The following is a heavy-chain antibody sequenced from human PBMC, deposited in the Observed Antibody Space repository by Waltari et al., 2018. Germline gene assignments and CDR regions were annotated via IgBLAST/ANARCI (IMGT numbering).Heavy chain of an antibody. Sequence: QVQLVESGGGVVQPGGSLRLSCAASGFTFSSYGMHWVRQAPGKGLEWVAFIRYDGSNKYYADSVKGRFTISRDNSKNTLYLQMNSLRAEDTAVYYCAKEWGDEYSGYEDYYYGMDVWGQGTTVTVSS. J-gene: IGHJ6*02. CDR3: AKEWGDEYSGYEDYYYGMDV. V-gene: IGHV3-30*02. CDR2: IRYDGSNK. CDR1: GFTFSSYG. D-gene: IGHD5-12*01.